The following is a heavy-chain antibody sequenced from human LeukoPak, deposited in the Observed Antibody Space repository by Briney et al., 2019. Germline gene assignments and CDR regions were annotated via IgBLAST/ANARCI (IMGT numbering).Heavy chain of an antibody. Sequence: GGSPRLSCAASGVTFSSYAMSWVRQAPGKGLEWVSTISASGGSTYYADSVKGRFTISRDNSKNTLYLQMNSLRAEDTAVYYCDVSGLDYWGQGTLDTVSS. J-gene: IGHJ4*02. V-gene: IGHV3-23*01. CDR2: ISASGGST. D-gene: IGHD3-3*01. CDR3: DVSGLDY. CDR1: GVTFSSYA.